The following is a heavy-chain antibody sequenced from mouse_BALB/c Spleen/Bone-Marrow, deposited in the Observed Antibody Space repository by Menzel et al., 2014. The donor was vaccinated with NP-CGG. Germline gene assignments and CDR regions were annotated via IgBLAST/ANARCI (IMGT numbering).Heavy chain of an antibody. CDR1: GYTFTTYW. V-gene: IGHV1-61*01. J-gene: IGHJ3*01. CDR2: IDPPDSET. D-gene: IGHD2-10*02. CDR3: ARGYGNSVAWFAY. Sequence: QVQLQQPGAELVRPGTSVKLSCKASGYTFTTYWMNWVRQRPGQGLGWIGMIDPPDSETHYNQMFKDKVTLTVDKSSSTAYMQLGSLTSEDSAVYYCARGYGNSVAWFAYWGQGTLVTVSA.